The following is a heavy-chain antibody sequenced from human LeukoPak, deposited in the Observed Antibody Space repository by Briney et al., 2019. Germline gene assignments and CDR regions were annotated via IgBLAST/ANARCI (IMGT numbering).Heavy chain of an antibody. CDR3: ARAPVTPTVTTPMDYYYYYMDV. J-gene: IGHJ6*03. Sequence: PGGSLRLSCAASGFTFSDYYMSWIHQAPGKGLEWVSYISSSGSTIYYADSVKGRFTISRDNAKNSLYLQMNSLRAEDTALYYCARAPVTPTVTTPMDYYYYYMDVWGKGTTVTVSS. CDR1: GFTFSDYY. V-gene: IGHV3-11*01. D-gene: IGHD4-17*01. CDR2: ISSSGSTI.